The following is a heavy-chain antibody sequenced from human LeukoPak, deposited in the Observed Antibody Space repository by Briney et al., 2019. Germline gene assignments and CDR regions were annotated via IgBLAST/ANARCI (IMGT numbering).Heavy chain of an antibody. Sequence: KAGGCLRLSCAASGFTFSSYSMNWVRQAPGKGLEWVSSISSSSSYIYYADSVKGRFTISRDNAKNSLYLQMNSLRAEDTAVYYCARTYSSSSYSPFDYWGQGTLVTVSS. CDR1: GFTFSSYS. V-gene: IGHV3-21*01. CDR2: ISSSSSYI. CDR3: ARTYSSSSYSPFDY. D-gene: IGHD6-13*01. J-gene: IGHJ4*02.